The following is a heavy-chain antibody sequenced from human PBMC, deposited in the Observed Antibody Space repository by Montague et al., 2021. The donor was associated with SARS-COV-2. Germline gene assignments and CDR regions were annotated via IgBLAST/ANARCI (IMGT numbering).Heavy chain of an antibody. CDR2: LSGSGGST. CDR3: AKLVYYDRAY. CDR1: GFTFSIYA. V-gene: IGHV3-23*01. D-gene: IGHD3-22*01. J-gene: IGHJ4*02. Sequence: SLRLSCAASGFTFSIYAMTWVRQAPGKGLEWVSALSGSGGSTYYADSVKGRFTISRDNSKDTVYLQMNTLRAEDTAVYYCAKLVYYDRAYWGQGTLVIVSP.